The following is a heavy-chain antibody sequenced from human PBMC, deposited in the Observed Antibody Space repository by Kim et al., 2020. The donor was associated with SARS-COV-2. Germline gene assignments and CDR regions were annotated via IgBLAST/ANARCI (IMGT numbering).Heavy chain of an antibody. CDR3: ATDYSGSYHGGFDY. V-gene: IGHV1-24*01. CDR1: GYTLTELS. Sequence: ASVKVSCKVSGYTLTELSMHWVRQAPGKGLEWMGGFDPEDGETIYAQKFQGRVTMTEDTSTDTAYMELSSLRSEDTAVYYCATDYSGSYHGGFDYWGQGTLVTVSS. D-gene: IGHD1-26*01. J-gene: IGHJ4*02. CDR2: FDPEDGET.